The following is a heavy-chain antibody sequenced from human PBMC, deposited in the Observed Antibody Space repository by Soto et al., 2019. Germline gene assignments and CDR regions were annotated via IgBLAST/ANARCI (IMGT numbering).Heavy chain of an antibody. V-gene: IGHV4-31*02. CDR2: IYYSGNT. D-gene: IGHD1-1*01. Sequence: QVRLQEWGPGLVKPSQTLSLKCSVSGGSITTGGRYWSWIRQLPGKGLEWIGDIYYSGNTYYNASLKSRVTISVEAAKNQFHLKLSSVTAADTAVYYCAQALVFTGGDGFDNWGQGRLVTVSS. CDR3: AQALVFTGGDGFDN. CDR1: GGSITTGGRY. J-gene: IGHJ3*02.